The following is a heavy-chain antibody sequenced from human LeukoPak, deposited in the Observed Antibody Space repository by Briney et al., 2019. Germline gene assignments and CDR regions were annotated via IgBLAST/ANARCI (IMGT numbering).Heavy chain of an antibody. D-gene: IGHD2-2*01. V-gene: IGHV4-39*07. J-gene: IGHJ6*03. CDR1: GGSISSSSYY. Sequence: SSETLSLTCTVSGGSISSSSYYWSWIRQPPGKGLEWIGEINHSGSTNYNPSLKSRVTISVDTSKNQFSLKLSSVTAADTAVYYCARVRGCSSTSCLYYYYYYMDVWGKGTTVTVSS. CDR2: INHSGST. CDR3: ARVRGCSSTSCLYYYYYYMDV.